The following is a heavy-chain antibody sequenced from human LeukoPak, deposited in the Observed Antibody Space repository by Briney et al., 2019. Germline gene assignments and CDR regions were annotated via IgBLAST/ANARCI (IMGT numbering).Heavy chain of an antibody. CDR1: GFTFSSYE. D-gene: IGHD3-3*01. Sequence: GGSLRLSCAVSGFTFSSYEMNWVRQAPGKGLEWVSTISRSGISIYYADSVKGRFTISRDNAKNSLYLQMNSLRPEDTAVYYCAGHFGAWHYFDYWGQGTLVTVSS. V-gene: IGHV3-48*03. J-gene: IGHJ4*02. CDR3: AGHFGAWHYFDY. CDR2: ISRSGISI.